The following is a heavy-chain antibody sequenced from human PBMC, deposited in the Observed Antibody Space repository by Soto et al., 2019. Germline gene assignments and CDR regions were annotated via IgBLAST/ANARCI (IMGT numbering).Heavy chain of an antibody. CDR2: IYYSGST. CDR1: GGSISSGGYY. J-gene: IGHJ4*02. CDR3: ARGVAGIGVIVGITDY. D-gene: IGHD3-22*01. Sequence: PSETLSLTCTVSGGSISSGGYYWSWIRQHPGKGLEWIGYIYYSGSTYYNPSLKSRVTISVDTSKNQFSLKLSPVTAADTAVYYCARGVAGIGVIVGITDYWGQGTLVTVSS. V-gene: IGHV4-31*03.